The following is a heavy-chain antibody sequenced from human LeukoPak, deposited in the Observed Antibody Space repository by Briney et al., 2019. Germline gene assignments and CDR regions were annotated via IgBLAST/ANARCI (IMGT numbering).Heavy chain of an antibody. V-gene: IGHV3-7*03. D-gene: IGHD2-2*01. CDR3: AKLPDFDY. Sequence: GGSLRLSCAASGFTFSSYSMNWVRQAPGKGLEWVANIKQDGSAKYYVDSVKGRFTISRDNAKNSLYLQMNSLRDEDTAVYYCAKLPDFDYWGQGTLVTVSS. J-gene: IGHJ4*02. CDR1: GFTFSSYS. CDR2: IKQDGSAK.